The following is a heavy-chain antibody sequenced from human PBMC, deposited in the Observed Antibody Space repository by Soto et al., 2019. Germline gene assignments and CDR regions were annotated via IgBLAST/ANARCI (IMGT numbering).Heavy chain of an antibody. CDR3: AREPPYYFWSGLYYFDY. Sequence: PGGSLRLSCAASGFTFSSYSMNWVRQAPGKGLEWVSYISSSSSTIYYADSVKGRFTISRDNAKNSLYLQMNSLRDEDTAVYYCAREPPYYFWSGLYYFDYWGQGTLVTVSS. CDR1: GFTFSSYS. CDR2: ISSSSSTI. J-gene: IGHJ4*02. D-gene: IGHD3-3*01. V-gene: IGHV3-48*02.